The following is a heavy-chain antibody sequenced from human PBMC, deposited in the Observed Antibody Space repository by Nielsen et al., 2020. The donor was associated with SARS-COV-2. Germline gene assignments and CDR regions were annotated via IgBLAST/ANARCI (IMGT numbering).Heavy chain of an antibody. CDR3: AKDLLAVAVPY. Sequence: SLKISCAASGFTFDDYAMHWVRQAPGKGLEWVSGISWNSGSIGYADSVKGRFTISRDNAKNSLYLQMNSLRAEDTALYYCAKDLLAVAVPYWGQGTLVTVSS. D-gene: IGHD6-19*01. CDR2: ISWNSGSI. J-gene: IGHJ4*02. CDR1: GFTFDDYA. V-gene: IGHV3-9*01.